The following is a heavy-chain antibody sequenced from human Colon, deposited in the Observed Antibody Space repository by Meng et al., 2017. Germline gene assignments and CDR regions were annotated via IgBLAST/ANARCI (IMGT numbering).Heavy chain of an antibody. CDR1: GASVSVNSY. CDR2: IDHRGSA. Sequence: QVQLQESGPGLVKPSETLSLACSVSGASVSVNSYWSWVRQPAGRGLEWIGQIDHRGSAYYRPSLNSRVTMSRDKSRNQFSLRLTSVTAADTAVYYCARHGGYYQDFWGQGTLVTVSS. V-gene: IGHV4-4*02. J-gene: IGHJ4*02. CDR3: ARHGGYYQDF. D-gene: IGHD4-23*01.